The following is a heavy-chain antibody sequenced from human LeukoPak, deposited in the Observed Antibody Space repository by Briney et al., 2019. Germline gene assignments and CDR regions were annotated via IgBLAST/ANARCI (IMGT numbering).Heavy chain of an antibody. D-gene: IGHD4-17*01. V-gene: IGHV3-23*01. J-gene: IGHJ3*02. Sequence: GGSLRLSCAASGFTFSSYAMSWVRQAPGKGLEWVSAISGSGGSTYYADSVKGRFTISRDNSKNTLYLQMNSLRAEDTAVYYCAKGLRDYGDYAYRYAFDIWGQGTMVTVSS. CDR1: GFTFSSYA. CDR3: AKGLRDYGDYAYRYAFDI. CDR2: ISGSGGST.